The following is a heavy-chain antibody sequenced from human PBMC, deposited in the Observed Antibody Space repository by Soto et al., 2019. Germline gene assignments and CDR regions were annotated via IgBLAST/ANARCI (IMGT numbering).Heavy chain of an antibody. D-gene: IGHD2-15*01. J-gene: IGHJ4*02. Sequence: PSETLSLTCTVSGGSISANYWSWIRQSPGKGLEWIGYVYYSGSTVYNPSLKSRVSISADTSKNQFSLRLSSVTAADTAVYYCARDDQSCHYGTCSWHFNYWGQVALVTVSS. CDR2: VYYSGST. CDR3: ARDDQSCHYGTCSWHFNY. V-gene: IGHV4-59*01. CDR1: GGSISANY.